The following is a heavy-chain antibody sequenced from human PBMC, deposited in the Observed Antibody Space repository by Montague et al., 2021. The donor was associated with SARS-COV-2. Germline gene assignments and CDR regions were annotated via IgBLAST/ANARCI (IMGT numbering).Heavy chain of an antibody. CDR1: GDSVSSNSVS. CDR2: TYYRSKWSN. J-gene: IGHJ4*02. Sequence: CAISGDSVSSNSVSWNWIRQSPSRGLEWLGRTYYRSKWSNEYALSVKSRITITPDTSKNQLSLQLTSVTPEDTALYYCASLSPHAESIAAAGTLIDYWGQGTLVTVSS. V-gene: IGHV6-1*01. D-gene: IGHD6-13*01. CDR3: ASLSPHAESIAAAGTLIDY.